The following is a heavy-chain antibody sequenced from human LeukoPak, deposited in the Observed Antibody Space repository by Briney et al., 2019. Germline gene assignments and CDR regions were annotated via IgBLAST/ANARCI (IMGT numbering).Heavy chain of an antibody. Sequence: SETLSLTCAVYGGSFSSYYWSWIRQPPGKGLEWIGEINHSGSTNYNPSLKSRVTILVDTSKNQFSLKLSSVTATDTAVYYCARAPARANFDYWGQGTLVTVSS. CDR2: INHSGST. CDR3: ARAPARANFDY. V-gene: IGHV4-34*01. J-gene: IGHJ4*02. CDR1: GGSFSSYY. D-gene: IGHD5-12*01.